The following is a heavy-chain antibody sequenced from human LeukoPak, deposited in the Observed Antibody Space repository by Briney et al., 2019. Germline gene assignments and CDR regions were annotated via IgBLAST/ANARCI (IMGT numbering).Heavy chain of an antibody. D-gene: IGHD7-27*01. V-gene: IGHV4-59*08. CDR3: ARRRAGDPGGAFDI. CDR2: IYYSGST. J-gene: IGHJ3*02. CDR1: GGSISSYY. Sequence: PSETLSLTCTVSGGSISSYYWSWIRQPPGKGLEWIGYIYYSGSTNYNPSLKSRVTISVDTSKNQFSLKLSSVTAADTAVYYCARRRAGDPGGAFDIWGQGTMVTVSS.